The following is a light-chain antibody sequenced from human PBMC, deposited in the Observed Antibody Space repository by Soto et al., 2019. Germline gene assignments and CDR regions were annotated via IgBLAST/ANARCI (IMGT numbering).Light chain of an antibody. CDR1: SSDVGAYDF. Sequence: QSALTQPASVSGSPGQSITISCTGTSSDVGAYDFVSWYQHSPGKAPKLVTFDVTHRPPGISDRFSGSKSANTASLTISGLQAADEAFYYCSSYTTRSTLVFGGGTKITVI. CDR2: DVT. J-gene: IGLJ2*01. V-gene: IGLV2-14*01. CDR3: SSYTTRSTLV.